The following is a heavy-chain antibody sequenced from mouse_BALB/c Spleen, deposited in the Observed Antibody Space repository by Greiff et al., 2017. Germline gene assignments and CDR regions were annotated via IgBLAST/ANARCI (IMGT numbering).Heavy chain of an antibody. CDR1: GYAFSSSW. CDR3: ARNGDEAWYAMDY. V-gene: IGHV1-82*01. Sequence: QVQLQQSGPELVKPGASVKISCTASGYAFSSSWMNWVKQRPGQGLEWIGRIYPGDGDTNYNGKFKGKATLTADKSSSTAYMQLSSLTSVDSAVYFCARNGDEAWYAMDYWGQGTSVTVSS. J-gene: IGHJ4*01. CDR2: IYPGDGDT. D-gene: IGHD1-2*01.